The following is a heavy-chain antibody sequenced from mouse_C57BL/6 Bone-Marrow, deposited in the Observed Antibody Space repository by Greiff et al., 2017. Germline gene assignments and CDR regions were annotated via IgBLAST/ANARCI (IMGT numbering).Heavy chain of an antibody. V-gene: IGHV1-80*01. CDR3: ATYYGNYLYYCDY. CDR1: GYAFSSYW. J-gene: IGHJ2*01. CDR2: IYPGDGDT. Sequence: QVQLQQSGAELVKPGASVKISCKASGYAFSSYWMNWVKQRPGTGLEWIGQIYPGDGDTNYNGKFKGKATLTADKSSSTAYMQLSSLTSEDSAVYFCATYYGNYLYYCDYWGQGTTLTVSS. D-gene: IGHD2-10*01.